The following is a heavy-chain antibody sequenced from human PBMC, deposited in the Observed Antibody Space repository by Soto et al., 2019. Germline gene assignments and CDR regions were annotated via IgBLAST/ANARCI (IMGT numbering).Heavy chain of an antibody. J-gene: IGHJ4*02. CDR2: ISSSGSTI. D-gene: IGHD3-16*02. V-gene: IGHV3-11*01. CDR3: ASGPYDDVWGSDPPHFDY. Sequence: QVQLVESGGGLVKPGGSLRLSCAASGFTFSDYYMSWIRQAPGKGLEWVSYISSSGSTIYYADPVKGRFTISRDNAKNLLYLQRNSRRAEDTAVYYCASGPYDDVWGSDPPHFDYWGQGTLFTVSS. CDR1: GFTFSDYY.